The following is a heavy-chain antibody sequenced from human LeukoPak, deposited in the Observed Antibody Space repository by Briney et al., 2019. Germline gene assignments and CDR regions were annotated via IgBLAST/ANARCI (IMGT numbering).Heavy chain of an antibody. Sequence: SETLSLTCTVSGDSISSSSYYWGWIRQPPGKGLEWIGSIYYSGSTYYKPSLKSRVTISIDTSKNQFSLKLSSVTAADTAVYYCARDLGSWKEQFDYWGQGTLVTVSS. D-gene: IGHD3-16*01. CDR3: ARDLGSWKEQFDY. V-gene: IGHV4-39*07. CDR2: IYYSGST. CDR1: GDSISSSSYY. J-gene: IGHJ4*02.